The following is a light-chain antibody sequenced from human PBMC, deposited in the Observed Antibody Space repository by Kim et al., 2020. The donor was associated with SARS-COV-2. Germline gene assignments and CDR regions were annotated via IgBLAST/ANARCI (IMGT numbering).Light chain of an antibody. CDR2: GAS. CDR1: QSVTGSY. CDR3: QQYGSSPRN. J-gene: IGKJ2*01. V-gene: IGKV3-20*01. Sequence: EIVLTQSPGTLSLSPGGGATLSCRASQSVTGSYLAWFQQKPGQAPRLLIYGASSRATGIPDRFSGSGSGTDFTLTISRLEPEDFAVYFCQQYGSSPRNFGQGTKLEI.